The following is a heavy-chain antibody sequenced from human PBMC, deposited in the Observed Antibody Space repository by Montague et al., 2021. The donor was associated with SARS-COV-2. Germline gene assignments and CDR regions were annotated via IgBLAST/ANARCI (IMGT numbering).Heavy chain of an antibody. CDR1: GDSISRNNLY. CDR2: ISTTGSP. CDR3: TIEGHITTICSGCPRNWFDP. Sequence: TLSLTCTLSGDSISRNNLYWTWIRQPAGKGLEWIGRISTTGSPEYNPSLKSRVTLSLDTSKNQFSRRLSSVTAADTAMYYCTIEGHITTICSGCPRNWFDPWGQGTLVTVSS. V-gene: IGHV4-61*02. D-gene: IGHD2-2*01. J-gene: IGHJ5*02.